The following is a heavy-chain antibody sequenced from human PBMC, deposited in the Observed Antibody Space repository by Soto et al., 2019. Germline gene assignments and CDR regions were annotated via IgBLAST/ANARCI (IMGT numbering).Heavy chain of an antibody. V-gene: IGHV4-59*01. CDR3: ARAETDYYDSSGYSGFDY. Sequence: PSETLSLTCAVSGGSISSYYWSWIRQPPGKGLEWIGYIFYSGSTNYNPSLKSRLTILVDTSKNQFSLKMSSVTAADTAVYYCARAETDYYDSSGYSGFDYWGQGALVTVSS. D-gene: IGHD3-22*01. J-gene: IGHJ4*02. CDR1: GGSISSYY. CDR2: IFYSGST.